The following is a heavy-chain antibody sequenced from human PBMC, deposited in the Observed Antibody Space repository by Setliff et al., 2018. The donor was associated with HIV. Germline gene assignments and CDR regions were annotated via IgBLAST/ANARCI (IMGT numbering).Heavy chain of an antibody. CDR3: ERVAHRLSGGIDY. J-gene: IGHJ4*02. CDR2: INVNSGGT. Sequence: ASVKVSCKASGYLFTGYYMHWVRQAPGQGLEWMGWINVNSGGTKYAQKFQGRVTMTRDTSTSTVYMELHWLTSDDTAVYYCERVAHRLSGGIDYRGQGTQVTVSS. CDR1: GYLFTGYY. D-gene: IGHD2-15*01. V-gene: IGHV1-2*02.